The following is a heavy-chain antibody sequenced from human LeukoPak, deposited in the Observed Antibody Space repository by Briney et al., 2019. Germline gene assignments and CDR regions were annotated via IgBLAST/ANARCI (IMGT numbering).Heavy chain of an antibody. Sequence: PGGPWRLSCAASGFTFSTNAWSGFRKAQGKGLDGFPLISGSGGSTYYANSVKGRFTISRDNSKNTLYLQMNSLRAEDTAVYYCAKPCAMIVTDAFDIWGQGTMVTVSS. V-gene: IGHV3-23*01. D-gene: IGHD3-22*01. CDR3: AKPCAMIVTDAFDI. CDR1: GFTFSTNA. J-gene: IGHJ3*02. CDR2: ISGSGGST.